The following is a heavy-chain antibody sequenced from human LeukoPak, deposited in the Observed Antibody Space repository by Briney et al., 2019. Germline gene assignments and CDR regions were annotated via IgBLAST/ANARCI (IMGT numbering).Heavy chain of an antibody. Sequence: ASVKVSCKASGYTFTSYYMHWVRRAPGQGLEWMGWINPNSGGTNYAQKFQGRVTMTRDTSISTAYMDLRSLRSDDTAVYYCARDLEHCRNIICSNSAYWGQGTLHTVSS. V-gene: IGHV1-2*02. CDR3: ARDLEHCRNIICSNSAY. CDR2: INPNSGGT. J-gene: IGHJ4*02. CDR1: GYTFTSYY. D-gene: IGHD2-2*01.